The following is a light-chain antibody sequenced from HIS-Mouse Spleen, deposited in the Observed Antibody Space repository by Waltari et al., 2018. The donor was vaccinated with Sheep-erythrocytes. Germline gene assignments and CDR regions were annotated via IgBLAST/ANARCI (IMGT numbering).Light chain of an antibody. Sequence: DIQMTQSPSSVSAFVGDRVTITCRASQGISSWLAWYQQNPGKAPKLLIYAASSLQSGVPSRFSGSGSGTDFTLTISSLEPEDFAVYYCQQRSNWLTFGGGTKVEIK. CDR1: QGISSW. V-gene: IGKV1-12*01. J-gene: IGKJ4*01. CDR3: QQRSNWLT. CDR2: AAS.